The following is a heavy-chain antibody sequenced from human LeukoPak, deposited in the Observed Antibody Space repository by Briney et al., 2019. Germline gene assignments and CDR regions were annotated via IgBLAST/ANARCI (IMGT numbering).Heavy chain of an antibody. CDR3: ARGGAVAGYDY. J-gene: IGHJ4*02. V-gene: IGHV1-18*04. CDR1: GYTFTGYY. D-gene: IGHD6-19*01. Sequence: ASVKVSCKASGYTFTGYYMHWVRQAPGQGLEWVGWISGYNGNTNYARKLQGRVTVTTDTSTNTAYMDLRSLISDDTAVYYCARGGAVAGYDYWGQGTLVTVSS. CDR2: ISGYNGNT.